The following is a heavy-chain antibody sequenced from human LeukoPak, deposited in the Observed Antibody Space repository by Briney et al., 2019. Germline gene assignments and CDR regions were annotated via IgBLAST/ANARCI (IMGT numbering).Heavy chain of an antibody. CDR2: FYYSGST. D-gene: IGHD3-10*01. J-gene: IGHJ4*02. CDR3: ARGRWRLWFGELLADYFDY. V-gene: IGHV4-39*07. Sequence: PSETLSLTCSVSGGSISSNSYYWGWIRQPPGKGLEWIGSFYYSGSTYYNPSLKSRVTISVDTSKNQFSLKLSSVTAADTAVYYCARGRWRLWFGELLADYFDYWGQGTLVTVSS. CDR1: GGSISSNSYY.